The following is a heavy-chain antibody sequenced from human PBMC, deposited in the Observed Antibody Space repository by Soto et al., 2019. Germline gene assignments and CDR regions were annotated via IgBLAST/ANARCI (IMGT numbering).Heavy chain of an antibody. Sequence: SETLSLTCAVSGCSISSGGYSWSWIRQPPGKGLEWIGYIYHSGSTYYNPSLKSRVTISVDRSKNQFSLKLSSVTAADTAVYYCAREGSITMVRGVIDVWGQGTTVTVSS. CDR2: IYHSGST. J-gene: IGHJ6*02. CDR3: AREGSITMVRGVIDV. D-gene: IGHD3-10*01. CDR1: GCSISSGGYS. V-gene: IGHV4-30-2*01.